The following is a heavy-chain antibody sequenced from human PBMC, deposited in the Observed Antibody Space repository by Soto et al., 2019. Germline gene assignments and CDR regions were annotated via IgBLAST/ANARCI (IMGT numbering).Heavy chain of an antibody. D-gene: IGHD3-3*02. CDR3: SRFGRHFSKTAVF. CDR2: IYPGVPDT. Sequence: GESRKISCEGSGYIFTSYWIAWVRQMPGKGLGWMGMIYPGVPDTRYSPSFQGQVTISADKSINTVYLQWSSLKASDTAIYYCSRFGRHFSKTAVFSGPGTSLTLFS. CDR1: GYIFTSYW. V-gene: IGHV5-51*01. J-gene: IGHJ6*02.